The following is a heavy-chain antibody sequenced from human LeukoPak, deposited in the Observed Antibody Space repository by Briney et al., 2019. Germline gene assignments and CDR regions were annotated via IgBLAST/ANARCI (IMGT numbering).Heavy chain of an antibody. CDR3: AGGLMVTEDY. CDR1: GGSFSGYY. Sequence: SETLSLTCAVYGGSFSGYYWSWIRQPPGKGLEWIGEINHSGSTNYNPSHKSRVTISVDTSKNQFSLKLSSVTAADTAVYYCAGGLMVTEDYWGQGTLVTVSS. J-gene: IGHJ4*02. V-gene: IGHV4-34*01. D-gene: IGHD5-18*01. CDR2: INHSGST.